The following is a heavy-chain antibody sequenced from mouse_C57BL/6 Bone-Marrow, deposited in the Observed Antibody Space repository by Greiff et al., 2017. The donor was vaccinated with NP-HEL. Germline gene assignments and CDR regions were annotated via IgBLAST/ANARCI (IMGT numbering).Heavy chain of an antibody. V-gene: IGHV1-26*01. CDR3: ARSLDYYGSSHFAY. J-gene: IGHJ3*01. Sequence: EVKLQESGPELVKPGASVKISCKASGYTFTDYYMNWVKQSHGKSLEWIGDINPNNGGTSYNQKFKGKATLTVDKSSSTAYMELRSLTSEDSAVYYCARSLDYYGSSHFAYWGQGTLVTVSA. CDR1: GYTFTDYY. D-gene: IGHD1-1*01. CDR2: INPNNGGT.